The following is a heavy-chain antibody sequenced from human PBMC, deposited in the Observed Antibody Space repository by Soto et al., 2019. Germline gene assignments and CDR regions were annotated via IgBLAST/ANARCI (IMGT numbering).Heavy chain of an antibody. CDR1: GFTFSSYE. D-gene: IGHD1-26*01. CDR3: ARDGSVLSGSYYAFDI. Sequence: GGSLRLSCAASGFTFSSYEMNWVRQAPGKGLEWVSYISSSGSTIYYADSVKGRFTISRDNAKNSLYLQKNSLRAEDTAVYYCARDGSVLSGSYYAFDIWGQGTMVTVSS. J-gene: IGHJ3*02. V-gene: IGHV3-48*03. CDR2: ISSSGSTI.